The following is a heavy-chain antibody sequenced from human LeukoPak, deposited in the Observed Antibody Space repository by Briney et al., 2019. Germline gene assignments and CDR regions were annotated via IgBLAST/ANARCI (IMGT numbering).Heavy chain of an antibody. Sequence: GGSLRLSCAASGFIFSSYQMNWVRQAPGKGLEGVSYISSSSSTIYYADSVKGRFTISRDNAKNSLYLQMNSLRAEDTAVYYCAREGYSYGPKSNYYYYYMDVWGKGTTVTVSS. CDR2: ISSSSSTI. CDR1: GFIFSSYQ. V-gene: IGHV3-48*01. D-gene: IGHD5-18*01. J-gene: IGHJ6*03. CDR3: AREGYSYGPKSNYYYYYMDV.